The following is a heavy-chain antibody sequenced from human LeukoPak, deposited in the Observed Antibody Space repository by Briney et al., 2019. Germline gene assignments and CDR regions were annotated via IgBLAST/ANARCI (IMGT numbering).Heavy chain of an antibody. V-gene: IGHV4-34*01. Sequence: SETLSLTCAVYGGSFSGYYWSWIRQPPGKGLEWIGEINHSGSTNYNPSLKSRVTISVDTSKNQFSLKLSSVTAADTAVYYCARVYSDYDYWGQGTLVTVSS. CDR2: INHSGST. CDR1: GGSFSGYY. D-gene: IGHD4-11*01. J-gene: IGHJ4*02. CDR3: ARVYSDYDY.